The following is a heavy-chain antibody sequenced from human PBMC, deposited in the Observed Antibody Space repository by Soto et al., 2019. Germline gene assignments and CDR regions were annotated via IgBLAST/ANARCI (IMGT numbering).Heavy chain of an antibody. V-gene: IGHV1-18*01. CDR2: ISPYNGNT. Sequence: QVQLVXSGXXXXXPGASVKVSCKASGYTFTSYGISWVRQAPGQGLEWMGWISPYNGNTNYAQKLQGRVTMTTDTSTSTAYRDLRSLRSDDTAVYYCARGIGGWFGVAYYYGMDVWGQGTTVTVSS. D-gene: IGHD3-10*01. J-gene: IGHJ6*02. CDR1: GYTFTSYG. CDR3: ARGIGGWFGVAYYYGMDV.